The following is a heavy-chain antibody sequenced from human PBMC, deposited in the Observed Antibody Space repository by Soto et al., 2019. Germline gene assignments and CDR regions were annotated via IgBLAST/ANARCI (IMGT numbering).Heavy chain of an antibody. V-gene: IGHV3-7*01. Sequence: GSLRLSCAASGFTFSSYWMSWVRQAPGKGLEWVANIKQDGSEKYYVDSVKGRFTISRDNAKNSLYLQMNSLRAGDTAVYYCARDMEWLRWGGDYFDYWGQVTLVTFSS. CDR1: GFTFSSYW. CDR2: IKQDGSEK. CDR3: ARDMEWLRWGGDYFDY. J-gene: IGHJ4*02. D-gene: IGHD5-12*01.